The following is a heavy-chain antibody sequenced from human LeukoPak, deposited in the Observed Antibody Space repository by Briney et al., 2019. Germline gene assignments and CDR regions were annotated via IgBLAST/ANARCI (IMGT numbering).Heavy chain of an antibody. CDR2: IYYSGST. CDR3: ARDIYGGFDY. D-gene: IGHD4-23*01. J-gene: IGHJ4*02. V-gene: IGHV4-59*01. Sequence: SETLSLTCTVSGVSISSYYWSWIRHPPGKGLEWIGYIYYSGSTNYNPSLKSRVTISVDTSKNQFSLKLSSVTAADTAVYYCARDIYGGFDYWGQGTLVTVSS. CDR1: GVSISSYY.